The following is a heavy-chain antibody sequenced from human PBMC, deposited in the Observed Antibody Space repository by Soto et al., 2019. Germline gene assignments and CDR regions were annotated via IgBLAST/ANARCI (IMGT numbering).Heavy chain of an antibody. V-gene: IGHV3-21*06. CDR2: IDSSSSFI. D-gene: IGHD3-10*01. Sequence: EVQLVESGGSLVKPGGSLRLSCAASGFTFSSHAMNWVRQAPGKGLEWISSIDSSSSFIYYADSVKGRFTISRDNAKNSVFLHMSRLRADDTAVYYCARDPLWFGEIGYFDYWGQGALVTVSS. CDR1: GFTFSSHA. CDR3: ARDPLWFGEIGYFDY. J-gene: IGHJ4*02.